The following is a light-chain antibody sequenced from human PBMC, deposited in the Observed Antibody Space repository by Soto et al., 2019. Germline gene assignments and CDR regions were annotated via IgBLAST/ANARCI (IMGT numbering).Light chain of an antibody. CDR2: DAS. V-gene: IGKV3-20*01. J-gene: IGKJ4*01. CDR3: QYYGSSQLT. Sequence: EIVVTQSPGTLSLSPGERAILSCRAGQSVSSTYLAWYQQKPGQAPRLLIYDASSRATGVPDRFSGSGSGTDFTLSISRLEPEDFAVYYCQYYGSSQLTFGGGTKVDIK. CDR1: QSVSSTY.